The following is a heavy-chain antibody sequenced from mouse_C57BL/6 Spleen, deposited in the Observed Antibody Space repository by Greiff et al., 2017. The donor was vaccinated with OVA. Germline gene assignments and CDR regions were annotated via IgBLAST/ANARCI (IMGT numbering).Heavy chain of an antibody. J-gene: IGHJ1*03. V-gene: IGHV1-59*01. CDR2: IDPSDSYT. CDR1: GYTFTSYW. CDR3: ARRNYGSSYGYFDV. Sequence: QVHVKQPGAELVRPGTSVKLSCKASGYTFTSYWMHWVKQRPGQGLEWIGVIDPSDSYTNYNQKFKGKATLTVDTSSSTAYMQLSSLTSEDSAVYYCARRNYGSSYGYFDVWGTGTTVTVSS. D-gene: IGHD1-1*01.